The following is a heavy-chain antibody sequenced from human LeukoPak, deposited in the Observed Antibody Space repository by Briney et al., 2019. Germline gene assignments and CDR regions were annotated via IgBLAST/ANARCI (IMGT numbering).Heavy chain of an antibody. J-gene: IGHJ4*02. D-gene: IGHD2-2*01. V-gene: IGHV3-21*01. CDR2: IRSSTTYV. CDR3: ARGCTTTSCYDY. Sequence: GGSLRLSCAASGFTFSNYNMNWVRQAPGKGLEWVSSIRSSTTYVYYADSVKGRFTISRDNAKDSLYLHMNSLRAEDTAVYYCARGCTTTSCYDYWGQGTLVTVSS. CDR1: GFTFSNYN.